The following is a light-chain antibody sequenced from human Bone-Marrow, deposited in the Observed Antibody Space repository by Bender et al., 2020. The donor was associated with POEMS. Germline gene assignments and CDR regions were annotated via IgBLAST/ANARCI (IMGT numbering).Light chain of an antibody. V-gene: IGLV3-25*02. J-gene: IGLJ1*01. CDR2: RDT. CDR1: TLPKQY. CDR3: QAWDNIAGV. Sequence: SYELTQPPSESVSPGQTARISCSGETLPKQYAYWYQQKPGQAPILVIYRDTERPSGIPERFSGSTSGNTATLTISGTQTMDEAEYYCQAWDNIAGVFGTGTRVTVL.